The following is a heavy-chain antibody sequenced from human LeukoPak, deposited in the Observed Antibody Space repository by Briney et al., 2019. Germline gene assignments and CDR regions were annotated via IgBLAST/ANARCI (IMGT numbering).Heavy chain of an antibody. J-gene: IGHJ4*02. D-gene: IGHD2-21*02. CDR3: ASLHRAHCGGDCRGFDY. CDR1: GFTFSDYY. V-gene: IGHV3-11*01. Sequence: PGGSLRLSCAASGFTFSDYYMSWIRQAPGKGLEWVSYISSSGSTIYYADSVKGRFTISRDNAKNSLYLQMNSLRAEDTAVYYCASLHRAHCGGDCRGFDYWGQGTLVTVSS. CDR2: ISSSGSTI.